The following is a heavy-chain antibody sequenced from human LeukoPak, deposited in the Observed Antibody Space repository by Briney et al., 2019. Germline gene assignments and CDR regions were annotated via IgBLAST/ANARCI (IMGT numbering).Heavy chain of an antibody. J-gene: IGHJ4*02. CDR2: IIPIFGTA. CDR1: GGTFSSYA. CDR3: ARRDYYDSSGYFDY. V-gene: IGHV1-69*05. D-gene: IGHD3-22*01. Sequence: SVKVSCKASGGTFSSYAISWVRQAPGQELEWMGRIIPIFGTANYAQKFQGRVTITTDESTSTAYMELSSLRSEDTTVYYCARRDYYDSSGYFDYWGQGTLVTVSS.